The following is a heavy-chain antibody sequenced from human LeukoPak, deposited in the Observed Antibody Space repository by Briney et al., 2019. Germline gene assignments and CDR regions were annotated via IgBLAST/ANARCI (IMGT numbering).Heavy chain of an antibody. V-gene: IGHV3-73*01. CDR1: GFTFSDSA. J-gene: IGHJ4*02. Sequence: PGGSLRLSCTASGFTFSDSAIHWVRQASGKGLEWIGRIRTKPNNYATAYGASMKGRFTISRDDSENTAYLQMNSLKTEDTAIYYCHSLSESVEGRWGQGILVTVSS. D-gene: IGHD5/OR15-5a*01. CDR2: IRTKPNNYAT. CDR3: HSLSESVEGR.